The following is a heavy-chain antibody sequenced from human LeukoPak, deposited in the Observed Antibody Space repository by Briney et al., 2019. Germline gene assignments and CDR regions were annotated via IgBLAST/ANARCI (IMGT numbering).Heavy chain of an antibody. V-gene: IGHV4-4*07. CDR1: GGSMNNFY. CDR2: IHSGGTT. Sequence: PSETLSLTCTVSGGSMNNFYWSWIRQPAGKGLEWIGRIHSGGTTNYNPSLRSRLTFSIDTSKNQFSLQLRSVTAADTAVYYCAREDPQTTVPEGMDVWGQGTTVTVSS. D-gene: IGHD4-17*01. CDR3: AREDPQTTVPEGMDV. J-gene: IGHJ6*02.